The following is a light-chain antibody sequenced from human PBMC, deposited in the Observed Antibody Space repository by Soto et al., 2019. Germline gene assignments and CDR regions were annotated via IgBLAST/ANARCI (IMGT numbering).Light chain of an antibody. Sequence: QSVLTQPPSASGTPGQRVTISCSGSSSNIGSNYVYWYQQLPGTAPKLLIYSNNQRPSGVHDRFSGSKSGNSASLAISGLRSEDEADYYCAAWDDSLSVVFGGGTKLTVL. CDR3: AAWDDSLSVV. J-gene: IGLJ2*01. CDR1: SSNIGSNY. CDR2: SNN. V-gene: IGLV1-47*02.